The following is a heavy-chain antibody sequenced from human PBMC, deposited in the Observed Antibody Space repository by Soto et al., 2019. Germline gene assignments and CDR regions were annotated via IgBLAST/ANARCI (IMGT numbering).Heavy chain of an antibody. CDR1: GFTLSNIG. CDR2: ISAGGNTK. CDR3: AKESGGERYAAYFDL. V-gene: IGHV3-30*18. Sequence: QVQLVESGGGVVQPGTSLRLACAASGFTLSNIGMQWVRQAPGKGLEWVAVISAGGNTKYYADSVKGRFTISRYNSKNTLFLQMNSLRNEDTAVYYCAKESGGERYAAYFDLWGQGTLVTVSA. J-gene: IGHJ4*02. D-gene: IGHD2-21*01.